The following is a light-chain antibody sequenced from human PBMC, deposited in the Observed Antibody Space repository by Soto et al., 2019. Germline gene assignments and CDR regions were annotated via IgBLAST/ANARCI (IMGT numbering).Light chain of an antibody. CDR1: RSNIGAGYD. CDR3: QSYDSSLRAVI. V-gene: IGLV1-40*01. Sequence: QTVVTQPPSVSGAPGQRVTISCTGSRSNIGAGYDVHWYQQLPGTAPKLLIYGNSNRPSGVPDRFSGSKSGTSASLAITGLQAEDEADYHCQSYDSSLRAVISGGGTKLTVL. CDR2: GNS. J-gene: IGLJ2*01.